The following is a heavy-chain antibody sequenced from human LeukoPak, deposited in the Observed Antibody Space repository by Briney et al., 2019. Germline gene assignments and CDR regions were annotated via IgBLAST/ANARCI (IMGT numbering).Heavy chain of an antibody. CDR2: ISASDTST. V-gene: IGHV3-23*01. CDR3: AKDARRDGYSYDY. CDR1: GFTSRSYA. D-gene: IGHD5-24*01. Sequence: GGSLRLSCAPAGFTSRSYAMNWARQDPGKGMEWLSDISASDTSTNYVDSVEGRFTISRDNSNNTLFLQMNSLRAEDTAVYYCAKDARRDGYSYDYWGQGTLVTVSS. J-gene: IGHJ4*02.